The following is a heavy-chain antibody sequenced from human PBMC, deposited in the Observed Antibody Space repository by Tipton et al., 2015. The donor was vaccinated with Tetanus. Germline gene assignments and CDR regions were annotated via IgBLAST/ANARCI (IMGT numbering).Heavy chain of an antibody. CDR2: IYYSGST. CDR1: GGSISGSSYY. J-gene: IGHJ4*02. CDR3: ARAPYTSPGKYYFDY. Sequence: TLSLTCSVSGGSISGSSYYWSWIRQPPGKALEWIGSIYYSGSTFYHPSLQSRVTMSVDLSNNQFSLSLRFGSAADTAVYYCARAPYTSPGKYYFDYWGQGILVTVSS. D-gene: IGHD5-18*01. V-gene: IGHV4-39*07.